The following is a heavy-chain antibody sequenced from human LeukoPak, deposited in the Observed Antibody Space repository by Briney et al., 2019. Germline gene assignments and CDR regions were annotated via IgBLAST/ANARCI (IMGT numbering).Heavy chain of an antibody. CDR3: ARTSSGWPYNWFDP. CDR1: GGTFSSYA. V-gene: IGHV1-69*13. J-gene: IGHJ5*02. CDR2: IIPIFGTA. D-gene: IGHD6-19*01. Sequence: SVKVSCKVSGGTFSSYAISWARQAPGQGLEWMGGIIPIFGTANYAQKFQGRVTITADESTSTAYMELSSLRSEDTAVYYCARTSSGWPYNWFDPWGQGTLVTVSS.